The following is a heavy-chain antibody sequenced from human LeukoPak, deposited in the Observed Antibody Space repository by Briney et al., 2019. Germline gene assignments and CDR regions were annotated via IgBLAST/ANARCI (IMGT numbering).Heavy chain of an antibody. Sequence: PSGTLSLTCAVSGGSISSSNWWSWVRQPPGKGLEWIGEIYHSGSTNYNLSLKSRVTISVDKSKNQFSLKLSSVTAADTAVYYCARKTMIVVVNWFDPWGQGTLVTVSS. CDR2: IYHSGST. V-gene: IGHV4-4*02. J-gene: IGHJ5*02. CDR3: ARKTMIVVVNWFDP. CDR1: GGSISSSNW. D-gene: IGHD3-22*01.